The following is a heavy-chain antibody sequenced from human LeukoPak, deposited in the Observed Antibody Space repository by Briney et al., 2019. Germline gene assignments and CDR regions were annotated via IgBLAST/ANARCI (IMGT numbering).Heavy chain of an antibody. CDR2: IYTSGST. CDR1: GGSFSGFY. CDR3: ARDHTRRYCSSTSCSPWFDP. V-gene: IGHV4-4*07. J-gene: IGHJ5*02. Sequence: PSETLSLTCAVYGGSFSGFYWSWIRQPAGKGLEWIGRIYTSGSTNYNPSLKSRVTMSVDTSKNQFSLKLSSVTAADTAVYYCARDHTRRYCSSTSCSPWFDPWGQGTLVTVSS. D-gene: IGHD2-2*01.